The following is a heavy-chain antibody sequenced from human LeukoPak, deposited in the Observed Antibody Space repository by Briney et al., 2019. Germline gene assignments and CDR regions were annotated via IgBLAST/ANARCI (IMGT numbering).Heavy chain of an antibody. CDR2: INPNSGGT. Sequence: ASVKVSCKASGYTFTSYGISWVRQAPGQGLEWMGWINPNSGGTNYAQKFQGRVTMTRDTSIRTAYMELSSLRSDDTAVYYCARVGHWGYYFDYWGQGTLVTVSS. D-gene: IGHD7-27*01. V-gene: IGHV1-2*02. J-gene: IGHJ4*02. CDR1: GYTFTSYG. CDR3: ARVGHWGYYFDY.